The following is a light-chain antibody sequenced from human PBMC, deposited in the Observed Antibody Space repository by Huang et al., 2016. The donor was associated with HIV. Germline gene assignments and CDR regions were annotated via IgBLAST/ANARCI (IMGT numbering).Light chain of an antibody. V-gene: IGKV3-20*01. CDR2: GAS. Sequence: EVVLRQSPGTLSLSPGDRATLLCRASQIIISSYLAWYQQKPGQAPRLLIYGASSRATGIPDRCSGTGSGTDFTLTISGLEPEDFAMYYCQYYGGSPPFTFGPGTKVDIK. J-gene: IGKJ3*01. CDR1: QIIISSY. CDR3: QYYGGSPPFT.